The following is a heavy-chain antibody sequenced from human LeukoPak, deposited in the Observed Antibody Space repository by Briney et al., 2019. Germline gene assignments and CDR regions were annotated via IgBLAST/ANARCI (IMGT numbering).Heavy chain of an antibody. CDR1: GFTSSSYG. J-gene: IGHJ4*02. CDR3: AKVGGGWHHPHFDY. D-gene: IGHD6-19*01. V-gene: IGHV3-30*18. Sequence: GSLRLSCAASGFTSSSYGMHWVRQAPGKGLEWVAVISYDGSNKYYADSVKGRFTISRDNAKNSLYLQMNSLRAEDTALYYCAKVGGGWHHPHFDYWGQGTLVTVSS. CDR2: ISYDGSNK.